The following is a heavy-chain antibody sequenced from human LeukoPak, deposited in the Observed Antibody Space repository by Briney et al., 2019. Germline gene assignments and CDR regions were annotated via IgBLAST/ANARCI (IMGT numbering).Heavy chain of an antibody. J-gene: IGHJ4*02. D-gene: IGHD5-24*01. CDR1: GGSFSDYY. CDR2: INHSGST. CDR3: ARGEGARDGYNYEGPFYFDY. V-gene: IGHV4-34*01. Sequence: SETLSLTCAVYGGSFSDYYWSWIRQPPGKGLEWIGNINHSGSTNYNPSLKSRVTISVDTSKNQFSLKVSAVTAADTAVYYCARGEGARDGYNYEGPFYFDYWGQGTLVTVSS.